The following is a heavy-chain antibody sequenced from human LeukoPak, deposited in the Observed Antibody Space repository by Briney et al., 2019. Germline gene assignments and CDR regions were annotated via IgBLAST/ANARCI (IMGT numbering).Heavy chain of an antibody. Sequence: SQTLSLICAVSGGSISSGGYSWSWIRQPPGKGLEWIGYIYHSGSTYYNPSLKSRVTISVDRSKNQFSLKLSSVTAADTAVYYCARENRYGDYGGYAFDIWGQGTMVTVSS. J-gene: IGHJ3*02. CDR1: GGSISSGGYS. CDR2: IYHSGST. V-gene: IGHV4-30-2*01. CDR3: ARENRYGDYGGYAFDI. D-gene: IGHD4-17*01.